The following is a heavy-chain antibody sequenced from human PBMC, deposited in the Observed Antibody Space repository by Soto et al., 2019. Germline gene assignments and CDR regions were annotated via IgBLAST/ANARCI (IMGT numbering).Heavy chain of an antibody. CDR1: GFTFSNYG. J-gene: IGHJ4*02. CDR3: ARARAGMVDS. V-gene: IGHV3-33*01. Sequence: GGSLRLSCAASGFTFSNYGMHWVRQAPGKGLEWVAIIWYDGSNEYYADSVKGRFTISRDNSKNTLDLQMNSLRVEDTALYYCARARAGMVDSWGQGTPVTVSS. D-gene: IGHD1-1*01. CDR2: IWYDGSNE.